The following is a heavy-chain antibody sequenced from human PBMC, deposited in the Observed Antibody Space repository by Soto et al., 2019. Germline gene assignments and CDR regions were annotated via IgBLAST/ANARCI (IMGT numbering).Heavy chain of an antibody. D-gene: IGHD5-18*01. Sequence: SVKVSCKASGGTFSSYAISWVRQAPGQGLEWMGGIIPIFGTANYAQKFQGRVTITADKSTSTAYMELSSLRSEDTAVYYCARSAQDDTADDSMDVWGQGTTVTVSS. CDR2: IIPIFGTA. V-gene: IGHV1-69*06. CDR3: ARSAQDDTADDSMDV. CDR1: GGTFSSYA. J-gene: IGHJ6*02.